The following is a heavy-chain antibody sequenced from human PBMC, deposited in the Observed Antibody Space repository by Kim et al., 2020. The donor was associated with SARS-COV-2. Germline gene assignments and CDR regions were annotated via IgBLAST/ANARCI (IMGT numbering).Heavy chain of an antibody. CDR1: GGSISSYY. CDR3: ARVHGRDFDF. J-gene: IGHJ4*02. CDR2: IYTTGGT. V-gene: IGHV4-4*07. Sequence: SETLSLTCTVSGGSISSYYWSWIRQPAGKGLEWIGRIYTTGGTDYNPSLKSRVTMSIDTSKNQFSLKLRSVTAADTAAYFCARVHGRDFDFCGRGSLVT.